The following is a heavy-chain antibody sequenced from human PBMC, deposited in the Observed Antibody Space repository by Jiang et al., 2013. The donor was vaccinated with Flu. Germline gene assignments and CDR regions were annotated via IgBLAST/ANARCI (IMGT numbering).Heavy chain of an antibody. D-gene: IGHD3-10*01. J-gene: IGHJ6*02. CDR2: IIPMFATT. Sequence: SGAEVKKPGSSVKVSCKASGGTFSSYGISWVRQAPGQGLEWMGGIIPMFATTNYAQKFQGRVTITADESTSTAYMELSSLRSEDTAVYYCARDRLVLGRVRGLMIDYYYGMDVWGQGTTVTVSS. CDR1: GGTFSSYG. V-gene: IGHV1-69*01. CDR3: ARDRLVLGRVRGLMIDYYYGMDV.